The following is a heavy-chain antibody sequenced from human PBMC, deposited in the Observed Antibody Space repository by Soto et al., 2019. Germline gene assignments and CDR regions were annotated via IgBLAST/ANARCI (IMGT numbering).Heavy chain of an antibody. CDR3: AKDRLSGSLNWFDP. D-gene: IGHD1-26*01. V-gene: IGHV3-30*18. J-gene: IGHJ5*02. Sequence: PGGSLRLSCAASGFTFSSYGMHWVRQAPGKGLEWVAVISYDGSNKYYADSVKGRFTISRDNSKNTLYLQMNSLRAEDTAVYYCAKDRLSGSLNWFDPWGQGTLVTVSS. CDR1: GFTFSSYG. CDR2: ISYDGSNK.